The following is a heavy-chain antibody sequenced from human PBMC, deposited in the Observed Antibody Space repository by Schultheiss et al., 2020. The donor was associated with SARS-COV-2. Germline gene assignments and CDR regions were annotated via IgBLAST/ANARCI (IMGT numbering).Heavy chain of an antibody. CDR1: GFTFSSYA. CDR3: ARDRSPAAPTEHDY. CDR2: IAIDGHGT. J-gene: IGHJ4*02. Sequence: GGSLRLSCAASGFTFSSYAMSWVRQAPGKGLEWVSTIAIDGHGTYYADSVKGRFTISRDSSKDTLYRQMNSLRAEDTAVYYCARDRSPAAPTEHDYWGQGTLVTVSS. V-gene: IGHV3-23*01. D-gene: IGHD6-13*01.